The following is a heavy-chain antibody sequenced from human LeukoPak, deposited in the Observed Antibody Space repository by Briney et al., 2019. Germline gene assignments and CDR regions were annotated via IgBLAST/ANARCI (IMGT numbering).Heavy chain of an antibody. CDR1: GFTFSSYW. V-gene: IGHV3-7*01. CDR2: IKQDGSEK. CDR3: TREGITAAADY. Sequence: PGGSLRLSCAASGFTFSSYWMSWVRQAPGKGLEWVANIKQDGSEKNYVDSVRGRFTISRDNAKNSLYLQLSSLRAEDTAVYYCTREGITAAADYWGQGTLVTVSS. J-gene: IGHJ4*02. D-gene: IGHD6-13*01.